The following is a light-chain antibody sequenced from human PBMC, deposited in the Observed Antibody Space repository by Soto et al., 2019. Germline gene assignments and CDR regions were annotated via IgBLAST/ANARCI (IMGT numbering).Light chain of an antibody. Sequence: DIQMTQSPSSLSASVGDTVTITCRASQGIIDYLAWYQQRPGKAPKLLMYAASTLHTGVPSRFSGSGAGTDFTLTISNLQPEDVASYYGQKYETAPQTFGQGTRGEI. CDR3: QKYETAPQT. CDR1: QGIIDY. V-gene: IGKV1-27*01. J-gene: IGKJ1*01. CDR2: AAS.